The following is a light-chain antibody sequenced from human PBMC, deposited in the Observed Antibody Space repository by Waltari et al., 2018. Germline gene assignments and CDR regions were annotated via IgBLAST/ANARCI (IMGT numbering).Light chain of an antibody. CDR3: MQGTHWPLT. V-gene: IGKV2-30*02. CDR2: KVS. J-gene: IGKJ4*01. Sequence: DVVMTQSPLSLPVTLGQPASISCKSNQSLVHSDGNTYLAWFQQRPGQSPRRLIYKVSNRGSGVSDRFSASGSGTDFTLKISRVEAEDVGVYYCMQGTHWPLTFGGGTKVEIK. CDR1: QSLVHSDGNTY.